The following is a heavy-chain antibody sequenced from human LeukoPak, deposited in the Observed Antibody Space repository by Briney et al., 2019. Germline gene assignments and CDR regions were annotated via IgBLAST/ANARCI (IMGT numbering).Heavy chain of an antibody. Sequence: SVKVSCTASGGTFSSYAVSWVRQAPGQGLEWMGGIIPIFGTANYAQKFQGRVTITADESTSTAYMELSSLRSEDTAVYYCARAAYCGGDCYSRQYYYYGMDVWGQGTTVTVSS. D-gene: IGHD2-21*02. CDR3: ARAAYCGGDCYSRQYYYYGMDV. J-gene: IGHJ6*02. CDR2: IIPIFGTA. V-gene: IGHV1-69*13. CDR1: GGTFSSYA.